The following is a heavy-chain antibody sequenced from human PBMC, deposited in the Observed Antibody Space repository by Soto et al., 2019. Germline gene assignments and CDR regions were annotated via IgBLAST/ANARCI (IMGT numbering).Heavy chain of an antibody. CDR3: ARRIAVAGYDY. CDR2: ISSRGTT. D-gene: IGHD6-19*01. V-gene: IGHV4-4*07. Sequence: PSETLSLTCTVSGGSITSSYWSWIRQPAGKGLEWIGRISSRGTTTYNPSLESRITMSVDTSNNQFSMQLTSMTAADTAVYYCARRIAVAGYDYWGQGTLVTVSS. J-gene: IGHJ4*01. CDR1: GGSITSSY.